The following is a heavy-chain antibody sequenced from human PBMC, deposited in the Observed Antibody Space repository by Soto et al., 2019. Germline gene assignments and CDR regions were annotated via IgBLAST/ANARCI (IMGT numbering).Heavy chain of an antibody. CDR1: GGSISSSSYY. CDR3: ASTTGDYVDYYYMDV. V-gene: IGHV4-39*01. Sequence: PSETLSLTCTVSGGSISSSSYYWCWILHPPGKGLEWIGSIYYSGSTYYNPSLKSRVTISVDTSKNQFPLKLSSVTAADTAVYYCASTTGDYVDYYYMDVWGKGTTVTVSS. CDR2: IYYSGST. J-gene: IGHJ6*03. D-gene: IGHD4-17*01.